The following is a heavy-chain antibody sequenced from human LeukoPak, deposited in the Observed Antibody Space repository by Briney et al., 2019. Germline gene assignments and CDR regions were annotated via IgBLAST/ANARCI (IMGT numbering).Heavy chain of an antibody. CDR2: IKQDGSEK. CDR3: ARDLNSFDY. CDR1: GFTFSSFW. J-gene: IGHJ4*02. Sequence: SGGSLRLSCAASGFTFSSFWMTWVRQAPGKGLEWVANIKQDGSEKYYVDSVRGRFTISRDNATNSLYLQMNSLRAEDTAVYYCARDLNSFDYWGQGTLVTVSS. V-gene: IGHV3-7*01.